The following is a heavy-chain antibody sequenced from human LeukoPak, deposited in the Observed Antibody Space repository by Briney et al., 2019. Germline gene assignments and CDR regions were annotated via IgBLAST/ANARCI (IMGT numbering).Heavy chain of an antibody. CDR3: THYGNYRYYFDY. Sequence: SVKVSCKASGGTFSSYTISWVRQAPGQGLEWMGRIIPILGIANYAQKFQGRVTITADKSTSTAYMELSSLRSEDTAVYYRTHYGNYRYYFDYWGQGTLVTVTS. CDR2: IIPILGIA. CDR1: GGTFSSYT. V-gene: IGHV1-69*02. J-gene: IGHJ4*02. D-gene: IGHD4-11*01.